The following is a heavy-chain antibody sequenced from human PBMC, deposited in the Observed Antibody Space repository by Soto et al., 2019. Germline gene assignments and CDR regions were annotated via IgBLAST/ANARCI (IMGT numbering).Heavy chain of an antibody. CDR3: VRYCSTTLCNGVATRTFDY. Sequence: GGSLRLSCAASGFTVSSNYMSWVRQAPGKGLEWVSYISGGGSSVYYADSVKGRFTISRDNTRNSLYLQMNSLRDEDTALYYCVRYCSTTLCNGVATRTFDYWGQGTLVTVSS. V-gene: IGHV3-11*04. CDR2: ISGGGSSV. J-gene: IGHJ4*02. D-gene: IGHD2-2*01. CDR1: GFTVSSNY.